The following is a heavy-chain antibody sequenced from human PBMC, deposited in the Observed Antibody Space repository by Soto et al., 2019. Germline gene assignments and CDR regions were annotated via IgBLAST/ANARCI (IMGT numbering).Heavy chain of an antibody. Sequence: EVQMVQSGGDLVKPGGSLSLSCVTSGFMFSSAWMSWVRQAPGKGLEWVARIKSKVDGGARDYAAPVKGRFTISRDDSKNTVYLQMNSLRAEDTAVYYCVEGGNDFWGQGTLVTVSS. CDR2: IKSKVDGGAR. V-gene: IGHV3-15*01. CDR3: VEGGNDF. D-gene: IGHD1-26*01. CDR1: GFMFSSAW. J-gene: IGHJ4*02.